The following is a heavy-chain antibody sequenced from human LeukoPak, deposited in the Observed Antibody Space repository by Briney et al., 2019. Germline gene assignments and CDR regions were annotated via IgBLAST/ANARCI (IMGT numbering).Heavy chain of an antibody. CDR3: ARGTVYGGNSAFDYYGMDV. CDR1: GGSFSGYY. D-gene: IGHD4-23*01. Sequence: SSETLSLTCAVYGGSFSGYYWSWIRQPPGKGLEWIGEINHSGSTNYNPSLKSRVTISVDTSKNQFSLKLSSVTAADTAVYYCARGTVYGGNSAFDYYGMDVWGQGTTVTVSS. V-gene: IGHV4-34*01. J-gene: IGHJ6*02. CDR2: INHSGST.